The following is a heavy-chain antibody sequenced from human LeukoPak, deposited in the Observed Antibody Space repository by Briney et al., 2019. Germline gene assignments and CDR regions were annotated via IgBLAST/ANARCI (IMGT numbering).Heavy chain of an antibody. J-gene: IGHJ4*02. D-gene: IGHD6-19*01. V-gene: IGHV4-59*08. CDR1: GGSINSHY. CDR2: IFYTGKN. CDR3: VRRDPGWNYFDY. Sequence: PSETLSPTCAVSGGSINSHYWGWIRQPPGKGLQWIGDIFYTGKNNYNPSLKSRVTISLDTSKDHLPLHLTSVLAADTAIYYCVRRDPGWNYFDYWGQGILVTVSS.